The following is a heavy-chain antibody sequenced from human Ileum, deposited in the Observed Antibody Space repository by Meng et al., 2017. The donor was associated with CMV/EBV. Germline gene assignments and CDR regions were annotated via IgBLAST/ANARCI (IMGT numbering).Heavy chain of an antibody. J-gene: IGHJ4*02. CDR2: IWYDGSQK. D-gene: IGHD6-19*01. CDR1: GFTFSSYG. V-gene: IGHV3-33*01. Sequence: CSASGFTFSSYGILWVRQAPGKGLEWVAVIWYDGSQKYHSDSVKGRFTISRDNSKNTADLQMNSLRVDDTALYYCARLGSGWSIDYWGQGTLVTVSS. CDR3: ARLGSGWSIDY.